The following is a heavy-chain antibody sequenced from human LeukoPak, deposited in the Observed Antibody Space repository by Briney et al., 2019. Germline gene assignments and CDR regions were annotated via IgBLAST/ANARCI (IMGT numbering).Heavy chain of an antibody. Sequence: ASVKVSCKASGGTFSSYAISWVRQAPGQGLEWMGGIIPIFGTANYAQKFQGRVTMTRDMSTSTVYMELSSLRSEDTAAYYCARQMGTVTNPRAFDIWGQGTMVTVSS. D-gene: IGHD4-17*01. CDR2: IIPIFGTA. V-gene: IGHV1-69*05. J-gene: IGHJ3*02. CDR3: ARQMGTVTNPRAFDI. CDR1: GGTFSSYA.